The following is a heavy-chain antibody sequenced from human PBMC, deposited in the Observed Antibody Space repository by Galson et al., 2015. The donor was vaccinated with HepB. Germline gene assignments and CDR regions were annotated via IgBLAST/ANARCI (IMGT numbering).Heavy chain of an antibody. CDR3: ARRRGAYYGGDSGPDHFYHYGIDV. D-gene: IGHD4-23*01. Sequence: QSGAEVKKPGESLKISCKSSGYTFTSYWIGWVRQMPGKGLEWMGIIYPGDSDTRYSPSLQGQVTISADKSISTAYLRWSSLKASDTAIYYCARRRGAYYGGDSGPDHFYHYGIDVWGQGTTVTVSS. J-gene: IGHJ6*02. CDR2: IYPGDSDT. CDR1: GYTFTSYW. V-gene: IGHV5-51*01.